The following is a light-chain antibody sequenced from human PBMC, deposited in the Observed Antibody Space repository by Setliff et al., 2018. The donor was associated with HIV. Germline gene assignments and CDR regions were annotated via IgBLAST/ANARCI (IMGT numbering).Light chain of an antibody. J-gene: IGLJ1*01. CDR1: SGDVGRYNL. CDR3: CSNTGSNTYV. V-gene: IGLV2-23*01. CDR2: QAS. Sequence: SVLTQPASVSGSPGQSITISCTGTSGDVGRYNLVSWYQQHPGKAPKLIIYQASKRPSGVSNRFSGSKSGNTASLTISGLQAEDEADYYCCSNTGSNTYVFGTGTKVTVL.